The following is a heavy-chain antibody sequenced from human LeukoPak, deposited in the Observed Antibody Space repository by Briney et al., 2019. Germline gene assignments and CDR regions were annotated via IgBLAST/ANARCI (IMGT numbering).Heavy chain of an antibody. CDR3: ARGWDYDSGGRPTAYVY. J-gene: IGHJ4*02. CDR2: IIPIFATA. Sequence: ASVKVSCKASGGTFINYAINWVRQAPGQGLEWVGGIIPIFATANYAQKFQGRVTITADESTSTVYMELNSLKSEDTAVYYCARGWDYDSGGRPTAYVYWGQGTLVTVSS. D-gene: IGHD3-22*01. V-gene: IGHV1-69*13. CDR1: GGTFINYA.